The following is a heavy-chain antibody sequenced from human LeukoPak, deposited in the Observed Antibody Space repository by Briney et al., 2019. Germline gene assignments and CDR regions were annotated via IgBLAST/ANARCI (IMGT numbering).Heavy chain of an antibody. J-gene: IGHJ4*02. Sequence: ASVKVSCKASGYTFTGYYMHWVRQAPGQGLEWMGWINPNSGGTKYAQKFQGRVTMTRDTSIRTAYMELSRLGSDDTAVYYCAGDRDSPTYCRGGSCYSVSYYFDYWGQGTLVTVSS. V-gene: IGHV1-2*02. CDR2: INPNSGGT. D-gene: IGHD2-15*01. CDR1: GYTFTGYY. CDR3: AGDRDSPTYCRGGSCYSVSYYFDY.